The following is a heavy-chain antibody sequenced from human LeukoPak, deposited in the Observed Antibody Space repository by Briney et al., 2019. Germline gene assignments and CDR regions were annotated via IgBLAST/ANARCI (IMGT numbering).Heavy chain of an antibody. CDR1: GGSISSYY. CDR2: IYYSGST. CDR3: ARVAFCGGDCYASDY. V-gene: IGHV4-59*12. Sequence: SETLSLTCTVSGGSISSYYWSWIRQPPGKGLEWLGYIYYSGSTNYNPSLKSRVTISVDTSKNQFSLKLSSVTAADTAVYYCARVAFCGGDCYASDYWGQGTLVTVSS. J-gene: IGHJ4*02. D-gene: IGHD2-21*01.